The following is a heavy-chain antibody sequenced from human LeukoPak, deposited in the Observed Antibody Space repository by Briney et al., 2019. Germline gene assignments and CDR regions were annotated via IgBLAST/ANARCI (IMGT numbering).Heavy chain of an antibody. J-gene: IGHJ4*02. CDR2: ISYSSSPI. CDR1: AFIFSGHW. Sequence: PGGSLRLSCEGSAFIFSGHWMKWVRQAPGKGLECVSYISYSSSPIYYADSVKGRFTISRDNAKNSLYLQMNSLRAEDTAVYYCARAVGNHFDYWGQGTLVTVSS. CDR3: ARAVGNHFDY. D-gene: IGHD4-23*01. V-gene: IGHV3-48*01.